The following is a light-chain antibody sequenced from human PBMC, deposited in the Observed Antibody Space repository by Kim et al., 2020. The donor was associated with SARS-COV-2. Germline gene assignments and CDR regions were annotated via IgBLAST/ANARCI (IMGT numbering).Light chain of an antibody. CDR3: QQYDILPYT. CDR1: RDITNY. CDR2: GAS. V-gene: IGKV1-33*01. Sequence: DIQMTQSTSSLSASIGDRVTITCQASRDITNYLNWYQQKPGKAPNLLIYGASNLETGVPSRFSGSRSGTDFTFTISSLQPEDIATYYCQQYDILPYTFGQGTKLEIK. J-gene: IGKJ2*01.